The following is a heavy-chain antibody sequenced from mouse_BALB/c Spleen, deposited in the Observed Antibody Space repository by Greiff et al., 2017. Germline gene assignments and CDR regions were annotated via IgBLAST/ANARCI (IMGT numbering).Heavy chain of an antibody. D-gene: IGHD2-3*01. J-gene: IGHJ3*01. Sequence: EVHLVESGGGLVQPGGSLRLSCATSGFTFTDYYMSWVRQPPGKALEWLGFIRNKANGYTTEYSASVKGRFTISRDNSQSILYLQMNTLRAEDSATYYCARSYDGYYAGFAYWGQGTLVTVSA. V-gene: IGHV7-3*02. CDR1: GFTFTDYY. CDR2: IRNKANGYTT. CDR3: ARSYDGYYAGFAY.